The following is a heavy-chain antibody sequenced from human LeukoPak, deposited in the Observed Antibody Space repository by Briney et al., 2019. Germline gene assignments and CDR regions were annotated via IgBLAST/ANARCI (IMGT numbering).Heavy chain of an antibody. D-gene: IGHD6-19*01. CDR2: IYTSGTT. J-gene: IGHJ4*02. CDR1: GGSISSYY. CDR3: ARRISSGWLDY. Sequence: SETLSLTCSVSGGSISSYYWSWFRQPAGKGLEWIGRIYTSGTTNYNPSLKSRVTMSVDTSNNQFSLKVTSVTAADTAVYYCARRISSGWLDYWGQGTLVTVSS. V-gene: IGHV4-4*07.